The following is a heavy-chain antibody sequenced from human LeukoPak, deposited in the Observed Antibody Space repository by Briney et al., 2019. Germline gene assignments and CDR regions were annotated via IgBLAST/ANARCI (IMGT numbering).Heavy chain of an antibody. V-gene: IGHV1-2*02. J-gene: IGHJ4*02. CDR1: GYTFPGYY. Sequence: ASVKVSCKASGYTFPGYYMHWVRQAPGQGLEWMGWINPNSGATNYAQKFQGRVTMTRDTSISTAYMELSRLKSDDTAVYYCAREYSSPSGKVFDYWGQGTLVTVSS. D-gene: IGHD6-6*01. CDR2: INPNSGAT. CDR3: AREYSSPSGKVFDY.